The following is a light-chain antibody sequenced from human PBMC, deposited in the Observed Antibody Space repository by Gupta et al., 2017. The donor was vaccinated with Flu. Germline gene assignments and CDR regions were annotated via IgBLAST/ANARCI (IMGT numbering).Light chain of an antibody. V-gene: IGKV3-15*01. CDR1: QSVSIN. CDR2: GAS. J-gene: IGKJ1*01. CDR3: QQYNNWPRT. Sequence: EIVMTQSPATLSVSPGERATLSCRASQSVSINLAWYQQKPGQAPRLLIYGASTRATGIPARFSGSGSGTEFTLTISSLQSEDFAVYYCQQYNNWPRTFGQGTMLEIK.